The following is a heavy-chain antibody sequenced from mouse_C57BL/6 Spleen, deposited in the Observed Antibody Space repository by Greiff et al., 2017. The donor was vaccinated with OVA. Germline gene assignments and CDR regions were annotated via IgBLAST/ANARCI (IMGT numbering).Heavy chain of an antibody. Sequence: VQLKQPGAELVKPGASVKLSCKASGYTFTSYWMHWVKQRPGRGLEWIGRIDPNRGGTKYNEKFKSKATLTVDKPSSTAYMQLSSLTSEDSAVYYCARSEIYYGNSWFAYWGQGTLVTVSA. CDR3: ARSEIYYGNSWFAY. CDR2: IDPNRGGT. D-gene: IGHD2-1*01. CDR1: GYTFTSYW. J-gene: IGHJ3*01. V-gene: IGHV1-72*01.